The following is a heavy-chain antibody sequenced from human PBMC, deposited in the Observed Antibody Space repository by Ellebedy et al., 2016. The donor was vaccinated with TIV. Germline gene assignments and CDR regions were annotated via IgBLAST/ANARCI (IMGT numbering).Heavy chain of an antibody. J-gene: IGHJ4*02. Sequence: GESLKISXVASGFTFSNYAMSWVRQAPGKGLEWASVIGSSGAGTYYADAVRGRFTISRDNSKNTLYLQMNSLRAEDTAIYYRAKGRFTVSWYFDYWGQGTLVTVSS. CDR1: GFTFSNYA. D-gene: IGHD6-13*01. CDR3: AKGRFTVSWYFDY. CDR2: IGSSGAGT. V-gene: IGHV3-23*01.